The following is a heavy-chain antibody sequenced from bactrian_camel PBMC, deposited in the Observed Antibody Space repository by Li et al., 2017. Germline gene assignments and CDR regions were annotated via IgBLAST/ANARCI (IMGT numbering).Heavy chain of an antibody. CDR2: ITRIHGGT. J-gene: IGHJ6*01. V-gene: IGHV3S63*01. Sequence: HVQLVESGGGLVEAGGSLNLSCAATGKTNVLNCMGWFRQAPGKEREGVAVITRIHGGTAYADSVKGRFTISRDNAKNTVYLQMNSLKSEDTALYYCATVVGHQPDADFGYWGQGTQVTVS. CDR1: GKTNVLNC. CDR3: ATVVGHQPDADFGY. D-gene: IGHD5*01.